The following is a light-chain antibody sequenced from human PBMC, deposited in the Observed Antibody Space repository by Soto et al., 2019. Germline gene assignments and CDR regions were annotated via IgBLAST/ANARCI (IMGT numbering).Light chain of an antibody. CDR2: LNSDGSH. V-gene: IGLV4-69*01. CDR1: SGHSSYA. CDR3: QTWGTGNV. J-gene: IGLJ2*01. Sequence: QPVLTQSPSASASLGASVKLTCTLSSGHSSYAIAWHQQQPEKGPRYLIKLNSDGSHSKGDGIPDRFSGSSSGAERYLTISSLQSEDEADYYCQTWGTGNVFGGGTKLPS.